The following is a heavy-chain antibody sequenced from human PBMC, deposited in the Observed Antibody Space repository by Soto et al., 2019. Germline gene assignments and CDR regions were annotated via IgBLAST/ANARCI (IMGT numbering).Heavy chain of an antibody. J-gene: IGHJ4*02. CDR3: ARDPVIAARPRGYFDY. CDR1: GGSISSGGYY. CDR2: IYYSGST. V-gene: IGHV4-31*03. D-gene: IGHD6-6*01. Sequence: QVQLQESGPGLVKPSQTLSLTCTVSGGSISSGGYYWSWIRQHPGKGLEWIGYIYYSGSTYYNPSLKSRVTISVDTSKNQFSLKLSSVAAADTAVYYCARDPVIAARPRGYFDYWGQGTLVTVSS.